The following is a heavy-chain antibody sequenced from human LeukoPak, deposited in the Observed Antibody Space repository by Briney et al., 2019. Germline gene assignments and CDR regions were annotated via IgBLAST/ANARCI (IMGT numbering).Heavy chain of an antibody. V-gene: IGHV3-9*01. J-gene: IGHJ4*02. Sequence: PGGSLRLSCAASGFTFDDYAMHWVRQAPGKGLEWVSGISWNSGSIGYADSVKGRFTISRDNAKNSLYLQMNSLRAEDTALYYCAREYSGSSNYWGQGTLVTVSS. D-gene: IGHD6-6*01. CDR1: GFTFDDYA. CDR2: ISWNSGSI. CDR3: AREYSGSSNY.